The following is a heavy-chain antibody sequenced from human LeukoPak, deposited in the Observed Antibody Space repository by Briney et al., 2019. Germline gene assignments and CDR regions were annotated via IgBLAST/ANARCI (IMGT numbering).Heavy chain of an antibody. CDR3: ARGGGSGYPRGWFDP. Sequence: ASVKVSCKASGGTFSSYAISWVRQAPGQGLEWMGRIIPILGIANYAQKFQGRVTITADKSTSTAYMELSSLRSEDTAVYYCARGGGSGYPRGWFDPWGQGTLVTVSS. V-gene: IGHV1-69*04. J-gene: IGHJ5*02. D-gene: IGHD3-22*01. CDR2: IIPILGIA. CDR1: GGTFSSYA.